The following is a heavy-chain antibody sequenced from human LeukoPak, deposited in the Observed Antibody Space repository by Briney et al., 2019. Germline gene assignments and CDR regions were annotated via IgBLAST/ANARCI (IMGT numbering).Heavy chain of an antibody. D-gene: IGHD4-17*01. V-gene: IGHV4-34*01. Sequence: SETLSLTCGVSGTSFSSYYWSWIRQTPGKGLEWIGEVNHSGYTNMNPSLKSRVTIPVDASKNQFSLRMNTVTAADTAVYFCARMTTGHDYWGQGTLVTVSS. CDR2: VNHSGYT. CDR1: GTSFSSYY. J-gene: IGHJ4*02. CDR3: ARMTTGHDY.